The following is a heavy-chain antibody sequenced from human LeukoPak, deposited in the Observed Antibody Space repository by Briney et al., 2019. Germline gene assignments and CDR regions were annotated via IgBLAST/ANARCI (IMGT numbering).Heavy chain of an antibody. V-gene: IGHV3-23*01. J-gene: IGHJ3*02. Sequence: GGSLRLSCAASGFTFSSYAMSWVRQAPGKGLEWVSAISGSGGSTYYADSVKGRFTISRDNSKNTLYLQMNSLRAEDTAVYYCAKGYYYDSSGYLTRFDAFDIWGQGTMVTVSS. CDR2: ISGSGGST. D-gene: IGHD3-22*01. CDR1: GFTFSSYA. CDR3: AKGYYYDSSGYLTRFDAFDI.